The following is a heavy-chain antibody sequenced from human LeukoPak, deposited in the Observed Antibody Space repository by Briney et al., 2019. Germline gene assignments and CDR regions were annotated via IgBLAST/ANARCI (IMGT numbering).Heavy chain of an antibody. CDR3: AKDALHRDIVVVPAYFDY. Sequence: GGSLRLSCAASGFTFSSYGMHWVRQAPGKGLEWVAFIRYDGSNKYYADSVKGRFTISRDNSKNTLYLQMNSLRAEDTAVYYCAKDALHRDIVVVPAYFDYWGQGTLVTVSS. D-gene: IGHD2-2*01. V-gene: IGHV3-30*02. CDR2: IRYDGSNK. CDR1: GFTFSSYG. J-gene: IGHJ4*02.